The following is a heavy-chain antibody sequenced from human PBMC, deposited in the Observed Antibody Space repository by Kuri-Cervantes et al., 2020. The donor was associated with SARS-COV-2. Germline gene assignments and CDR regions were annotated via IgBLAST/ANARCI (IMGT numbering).Heavy chain of an antibody. V-gene: IGHV3-9*01. CDR3: AKGPVGATGAFDI. CDR1: GFTFDDYA. D-gene: IGHD1-26*01. CDR2: ISWNSGSI. J-gene: IGHJ3*02. Sequence: SLKISCAASGFTFDDYAMHWVRQAPGKGLEWVSGISWNSGSIGYADSVKGRFTISRDNAKNSLYLQMNSLRAEDTAVYYCAKGPVGATGAFDIWGQGTMVTVSS.